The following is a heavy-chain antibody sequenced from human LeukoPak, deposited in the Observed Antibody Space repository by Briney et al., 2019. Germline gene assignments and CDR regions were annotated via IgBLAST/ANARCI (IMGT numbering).Heavy chain of an antibody. V-gene: IGHV1-46*01. Sequence: ASVKVSCKSSDYTFTSYGITWVRQAPGQGLEWMGAINPSGGTTSYAQKFQGRVTMTRDTSTSTVYMELSSLRSEDTAVYYCARSYGSNPGYFDYWGQGTLVTVSS. CDR3: ARSYGSNPGYFDY. CDR2: INPSGGTT. CDR1: DYTFTSYG. D-gene: IGHD4-23*01. J-gene: IGHJ4*02.